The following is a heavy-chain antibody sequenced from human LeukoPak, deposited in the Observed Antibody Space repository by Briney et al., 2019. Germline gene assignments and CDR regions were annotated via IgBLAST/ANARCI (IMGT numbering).Heavy chain of an antibody. Sequence: GAVKVSCKASGYTFTSYGISWVRPAPGQELAWMGCISAYNGNTNYAQKLQGRVTMTTDTSTNTAYMELTSLRSDDTAVYYCAASCSSTSCSRSNWFDPWGQGTLVAVSS. CDR2: ISAYNGNT. CDR3: AASCSSTSCSRSNWFDP. CDR1: GYTFTSYG. J-gene: IGHJ5*02. V-gene: IGHV1-18*01. D-gene: IGHD2-2*01.